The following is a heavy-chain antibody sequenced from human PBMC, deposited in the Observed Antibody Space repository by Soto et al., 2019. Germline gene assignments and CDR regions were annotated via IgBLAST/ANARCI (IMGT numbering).Heavy chain of an antibody. CDR1: GFTFSDYY. Sequence: QVQLVESGGGLVKPGGSLRLSCAASGFTFSDYYMSWIRQAPGKGLEWVSYISSSSSYTNYADSVKGRFTISRDNAKNSLYLQMNCLRAEDTAVYYCARAPRSSGWYEAWFDPWGQGTLVTVSS. D-gene: IGHD6-19*01. CDR3: ARAPRSSGWYEAWFDP. CDR2: ISSSSSYT. V-gene: IGHV3-11*06. J-gene: IGHJ5*02.